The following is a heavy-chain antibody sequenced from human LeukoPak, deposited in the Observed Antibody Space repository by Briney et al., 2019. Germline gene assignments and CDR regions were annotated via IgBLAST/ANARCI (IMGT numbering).Heavy chain of an antibody. CDR3: ARTSGFFDRIGSYQQNPYYFEY. J-gene: IGHJ4*02. CDR1: GESFIGYF. Sequence: KSSETLSLTCAVSGESFIGYFWTWIRQPPGKGLEWIGEINHSGRTSYNPSLKSRLSISVDMSKNRFSLRLTSVTAADTAVYYCARTSGFFDRIGSYQQNPYYFEYWGQGSLVTVSS. V-gene: IGHV4-34*01. CDR2: INHSGRT. D-gene: IGHD3-22*01.